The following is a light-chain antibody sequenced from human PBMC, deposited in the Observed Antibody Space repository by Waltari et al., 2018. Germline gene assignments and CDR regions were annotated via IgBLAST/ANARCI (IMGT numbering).Light chain of an antibody. V-gene: IGKV1-6*01. CDR2: GAS. CDR1: QGIRNE. J-gene: IGKJ2*01. CDR3: LQDYNYPRT. Sequence: AIQMTQSPSSLSASVGDRVTITCRASQGIRNEVAWYQQKPGKAPKVLIYGASSLQSGVPSRFTGSGSDTDFTLTISSLQPEDFATYYCLQDYNYPRTFGQGTKLEIK.